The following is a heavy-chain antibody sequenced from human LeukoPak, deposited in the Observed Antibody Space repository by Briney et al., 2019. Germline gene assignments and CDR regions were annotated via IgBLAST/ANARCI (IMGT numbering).Heavy chain of an antibody. CDR2: INPNGGST. J-gene: IGHJ4*02. Sequence: ASVKASCKASGYTFTNYYMHWVRQAPGQGLEWMAIINPNGGSTSYAQKFQGRLTMTRDTSTSTVYMDLSSLRSEDTAVYYCARVSGSYSYFDYWGQGTLVTVSS. CDR1: GYTFTNYY. V-gene: IGHV1-46*01. CDR3: ARVSGSYSYFDY. D-gene: IGHD1-26*01.